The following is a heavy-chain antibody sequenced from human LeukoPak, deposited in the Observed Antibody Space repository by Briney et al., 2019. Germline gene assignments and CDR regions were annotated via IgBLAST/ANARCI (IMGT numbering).Heavy chain of an antibody. Sequence: SETLSLTCAVYGGSFSDYYWSWIRQPPGKGLEWIGEINHSGSTNYNPSLKSRVTISVDTSKNQFSLKLSSVTAADTAVYYCARGHRVFSGWYPEYFQHWGQGTLVTVSS. D-gene: IGHD6-19*01. V-gene: IGHV4-34*01. J-gene: IGHJ1*01. CDR1: GGSFSDYY. CDR2: INHSGST. CDR3: ARGHRVFSGWYPEYFQH.